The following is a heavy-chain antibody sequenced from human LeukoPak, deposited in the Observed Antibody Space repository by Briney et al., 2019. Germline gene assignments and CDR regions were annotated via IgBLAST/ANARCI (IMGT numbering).Heavy chain of an antibody. V-gene: IGHV4-4*07. CDR3: ARRKVTYYYGSGNSGYMDV. CDR1: GGSISSYY. CDR2: IYTSGST. D-gene: IGHD3-10*01. J-gene: IGHJ6*03. Sequence: PSETLSLTCTVSGGSISSYYWSWIRQPAGKGLEWIGRIYTSGSTNYNPSLKSRVTMSVDTSKNQFSLKLSSVTAADTAVYYCARRKVTYYYGSGNSGYMDVWGKGTTVTVSS.